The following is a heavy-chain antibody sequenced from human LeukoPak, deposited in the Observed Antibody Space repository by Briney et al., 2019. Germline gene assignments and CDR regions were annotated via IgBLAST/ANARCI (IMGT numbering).Heavy chain of an antibody. Sequence: SETLSLTCTVSGGSISSSSYYWGWIRQPPGKGLEWIGSIYYSGSTYYNPSLKSRVTISVDTSKNQFSLKLSSVTAAGTAVYYCARQDYDILTGYPYYFDYWGQGTLVTVSS. D-gene: IGHD3-9*01. V-gene: IGHV4-39*07. CDR1: GGSISSSSYY. CDR3: ARQDYDILTGYPYYFDY. CDR2: IYYSGST. J-gene: IGHJ4*02.